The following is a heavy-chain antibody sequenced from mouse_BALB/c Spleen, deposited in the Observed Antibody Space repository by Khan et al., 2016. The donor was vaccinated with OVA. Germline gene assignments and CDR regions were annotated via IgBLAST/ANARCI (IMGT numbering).Heavy chain of an antibody. CDR1: GFSLTNFG. J-gene: IGHJ3*01. CDR2: IWGGGTT. V-gene: IGHV2-2*02. D-gene: IGHD2-4*01. CDR3: FRLYDYGEGLAY. Sequence: QVQLKESGPGLVQPSQSLSITCTVSGFSLTNFGVHWIRQSPGRGLEWLGVIWGGGTTDYNAPFISRLSISKDNPKRQGFFKMNSLQANDTALYYCFRLYDYGEGLAYWGQGTLVTVSA.